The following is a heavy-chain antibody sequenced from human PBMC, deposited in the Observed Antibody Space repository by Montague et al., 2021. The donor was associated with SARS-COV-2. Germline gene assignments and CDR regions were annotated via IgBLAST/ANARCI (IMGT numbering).Heavy chain of an antibody. D-gene: IGHD7-27*01. J-gene: IGHJ5*02. V-gene: IGHV4-59*08. CDR3: AKGSHIYETRGLRTGRFDP. CDR1: GGSTASHY. CDR2: VYYNGDT. Sequence: SETLSLTCTVSGGSTASHYWNWIRQSPGKRPEWIGYVYYNGDTKYNPSLQSRVTISIDTSENQFSLRLNSVTAADTAVYFCAKGSHIYETRGLRTGRFDPWGQGTLVTVSS.